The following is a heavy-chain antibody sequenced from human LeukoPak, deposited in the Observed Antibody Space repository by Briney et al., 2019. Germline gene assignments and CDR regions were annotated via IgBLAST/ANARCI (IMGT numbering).Heavy chain of an antibody. CDR2: MNPNSGIT. D-gene: IGHD4-17*01. CDR3: ARGLRRNRRYYFDY. J-gene: IGHJ4*02. Sequence: ASVKVSCKASGYTFTSYDINWVRQATGQGLEWMGWMNPNSGITGYAQKFQGRVTMTRNTSISTAYMELSSLRSEDTAVYYCARGLRRNRRYYFDYWGQGTLVTVSP. V-gene: IGHV1-8*01. CDR1: GYTFTSYD.